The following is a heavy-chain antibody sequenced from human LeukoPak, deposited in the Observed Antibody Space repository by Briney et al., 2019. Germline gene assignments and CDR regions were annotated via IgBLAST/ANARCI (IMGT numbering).Heavy chain of an antibody. J-gene: IGHJ4*02. Sequence: AGGSLRLSCAAFGFTFSSYAMHWVRQAPGKGLEWVAVISYDGSNKYYADSVKGRFTISRDNSKNTLYLQMNSLRAEDTAVYYCARDSTTGIAAAGSPDYWGQGTLVTVSS. V-gene: IGHV3-30-3*01. CDR2: ISYDGSNK. CDR3: ARDSTTGIAAAGSPDY. CDR1: GFTFSSYA. D-gene: IGHD6-13*01.